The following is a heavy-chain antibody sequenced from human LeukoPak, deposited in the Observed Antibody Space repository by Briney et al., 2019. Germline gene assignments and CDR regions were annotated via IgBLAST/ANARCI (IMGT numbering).Heavy chain of an antibody. CDR1: GFTFSSCA. V-gene: IGHV3-30*01. D-gene: IGHD5-12*01. CDR2: ISYDGSNK. J-gene: IGHJ4*02. Sequence: GGSLRLSCAASGFTFSSCAMHWVRQAPGKGLEWVAVISYDGSNKYYADSVKGRFTISRDNSKNTLYLQVNSLRAEDTAVYYCARDMVGIVAAYYFDYWGQGTLVTVSS. CDR3: ARDMVGIVAAYYFDY.